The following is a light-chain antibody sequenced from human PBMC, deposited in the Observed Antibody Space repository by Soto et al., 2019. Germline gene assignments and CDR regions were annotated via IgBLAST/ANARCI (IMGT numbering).Light chain of an antibody. CDR2: DAS. J-gene: IGKJ1*01. CDR1: QYVNIY. Sequence: EIVLTQSPATVSLSRGERVTLSCRASQYVNIYLAWYQQKPGQAPRLLIYDASNRATGVPARFSGSGSGTDFTLTISNLEPEDFAVYYCQHYGSAGTFGQGTKVDIK. V-gene: IGKV3-11*01. CDR3: QHYGSAGT.